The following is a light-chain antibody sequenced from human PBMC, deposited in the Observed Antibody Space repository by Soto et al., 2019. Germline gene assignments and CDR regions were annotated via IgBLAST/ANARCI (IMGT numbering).Light chain of an antibody. V-gene: IGKV4-1*01. Sequence: DIVMTQSPDSLAVSLGERVTINCKSSQSILYSSNNKSSLAWYQQKPGQPPKLLIYLTSTREFGVPDRFSASGYATDFALTISSLHAEDVDVFYCQQYHTPLSTFGQGNKVEIK. CDR2: LTS. CDR3: QQYHTPLST. CDR1: QSILYSSNNKSS. J-gene: IGKJ1*01.